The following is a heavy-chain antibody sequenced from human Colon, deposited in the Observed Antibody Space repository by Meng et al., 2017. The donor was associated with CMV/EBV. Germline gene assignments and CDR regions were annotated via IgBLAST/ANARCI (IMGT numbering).Heavy chain of an antibody. V-gene: IGHV3-30*02. J-gene: IGHJ4*02. CDR2: IWFDGNTK. CDR3: AKDKGLRYLEWSVV. CDR1: GFNFSVSG. Sequence: GESLKISCAASGFNFSVSGMHWVRQAPGKGLEWVAFIWFDGNTKNFADSVKGRFTISRDNSKNTLYLQMNSLRPEDTATYFCAKDKGLRYLEWSVVRGQGTLVTVS. D-gene: IGHD3-3*01.